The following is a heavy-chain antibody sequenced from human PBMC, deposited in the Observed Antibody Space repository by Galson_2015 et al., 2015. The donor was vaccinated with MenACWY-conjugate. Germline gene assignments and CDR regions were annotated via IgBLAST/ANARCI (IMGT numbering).Heavy chain of an antibody. CDR1: GFTFSSYS. CDR2: ISSSSSTI. Sequence: SLRLSCAASGFTFSSYSMNWVRQAPGEGLEWVSYISSSSSTIYYADSVKGRFTISRDNAKNSLYLQMSSLRADDTAVYYCVRERYYYGMDVWGQGTPVTVSS. V-gene: IGHV3-48*04. D-gene: IGHD1-14*01. J-gene: IGHJ6*02. CDR3: VRERYYYGMDV.